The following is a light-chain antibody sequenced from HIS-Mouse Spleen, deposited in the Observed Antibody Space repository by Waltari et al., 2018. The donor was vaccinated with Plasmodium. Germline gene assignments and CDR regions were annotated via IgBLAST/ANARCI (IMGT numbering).Light chain of an antibody. CDR2: RDS. CDR1: NIGSKK. V-gene: IGLV3-9*01. J-gene: IGLJ3*02. Sequence: SYELTQPLSVSVALGQTARITCGGNNIGSKKVHWYQQKPGQAPVLVIYRDSNRPSGIPERFSGSNSGNTATLNISRAQAGDEADYYCQVWDSSTVFGGGTKLTVL. CDR3: QVWDSSTV.